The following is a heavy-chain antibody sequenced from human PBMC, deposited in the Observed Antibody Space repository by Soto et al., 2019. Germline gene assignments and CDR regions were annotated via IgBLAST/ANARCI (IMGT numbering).Heavy chain of an antibody. J-gene: IGHJ4*02. D-gene: IGHD1-26*01. CDR1: GFTFSNYA. Sequence: PVGSLRLSCVASGFTFSNYAMHWVRQAPGKGLEWVAIIWYDGTDKYYGDSVKGRFTISRDNSKNTLFLQMNTLRAEDTAVYYCARDLEGAETWGYQLEYWGQGALVTVSS. V-gene: IGHV3-33*01. CDR2: IWYDGTDK. CDR3: ARDLEGAETWGYQLEY.